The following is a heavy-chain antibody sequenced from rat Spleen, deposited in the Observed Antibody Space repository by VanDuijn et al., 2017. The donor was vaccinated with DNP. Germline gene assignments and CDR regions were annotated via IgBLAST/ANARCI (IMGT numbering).Heavy chain of an antibody. D-gene: IGHD1-7*01. CDR3: TSGLY. Sequence: EVQLVESGGGLVQPGRSLKLSCAASGFTFSNYGMAWVRQAPTKGLEWVAAISYDGGSTYYRDSVKGRFTISRDNAKSSLYLQMNNLRSEETATYYCTSGLYWGQGVMVTVSS. J-gene: IGHJ2*01. CDR1: GFTFSNYG. CDR2: ISYDGGST. V-gene: IGHV5-20*01.